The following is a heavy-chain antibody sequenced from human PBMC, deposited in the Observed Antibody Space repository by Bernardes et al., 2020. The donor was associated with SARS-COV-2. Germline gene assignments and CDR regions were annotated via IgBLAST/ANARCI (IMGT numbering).Heavy chain of an antibody. CDR1: GFSLSSYA. CDR2: SSISGFNS. D-gene: IGHD2-21*02. V-gene: IGHV3-48*03. Sequence: SLRLSCAASGFSLSSYAMTWVRQAPGKGLEWVSYSSISGFNSDYADSVKGRFTVSRDNAKNSLYLEMNSLRAEDTGVYYCARGHGCDFWGRGILVTVSS. J-gene: IGHJ2*01. CDR3: ARGHGCDF.